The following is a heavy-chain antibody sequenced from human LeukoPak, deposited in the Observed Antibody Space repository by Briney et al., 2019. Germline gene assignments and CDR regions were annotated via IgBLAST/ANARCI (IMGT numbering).Heavy chain of an antibody. Sequence: ASVKVSCKASGYTFTSYDINWVRQATGQGLEWMGWMNPNSGNTGYAQKFQGRVTMTRNTSISTAYMELRSLRSDDTAVYYCARGRGSYYPSDYWGQGTLVTVSS. D-gene: IGHD1-26*01. CDR3: ARGRGSYYPSDY. V-gene: IGHV1-8*01. CDR2: MNPNSGNT. J-gene: IGHJ4*02. CDR1: GYTFTSYD.